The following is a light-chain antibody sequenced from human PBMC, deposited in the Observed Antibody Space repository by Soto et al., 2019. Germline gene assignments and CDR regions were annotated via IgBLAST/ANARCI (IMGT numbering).Light chain of an antibody. CDR1: SNDVGGYNY. Sequence: QSVLTQPASVSGSPGQSITISCTGTSNDVGGYNYVSWYQHYPGKAPKLMIYEVTYRPSGVSNRFSGSKSANTASLTISGLQAEDEADYYCSSYSGSSTLVVFGGGTKVTVL. V-gene: IGLV2-14*01. CDR3: SSYSGSSTLVV. J-gene: IGLJ2*01. CDR2: EVT.